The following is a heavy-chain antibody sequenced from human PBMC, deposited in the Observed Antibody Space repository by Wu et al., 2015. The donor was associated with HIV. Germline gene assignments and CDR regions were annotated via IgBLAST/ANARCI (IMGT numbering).Heavy chain of an antibody. CDR3: VRGARGMPKGAFDI. CDR2: INPSGGT. CDR1: GNNFSGHY. D-gene: IGHD3-16*01. J-gene: IGHJ3*02. V-gene: IGHV1-2*02. Sequence: QVQLVQSGAEVKKPGASVKVSCKASGNNFSGHYIHWVRQVPGHGLEWMGGINPSGGTSDAQMFQGRVTVTRDTSVSTAYLELSSLTSDDTAVYYCVRGARGMPKGAFDIWGQGTLVIVSS.